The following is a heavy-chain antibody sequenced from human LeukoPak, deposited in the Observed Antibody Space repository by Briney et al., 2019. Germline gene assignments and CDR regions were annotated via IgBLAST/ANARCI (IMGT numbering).Heavy chain of an antibody. V-gene: IGHV3-66*01. CDR1: GFSVSAIY. CDR2: IYSAGTS. CDR3: ARERGVSHPFDY. D-gene: IGHD2-21*01. Sequence: GGSLRLSCTVSGFSVSAIYLSWVRQVPGKGLQWVSGIYSAGTSFHAESLEGRFTVSRDNARNTVYLQMNSLRAEDTAVYDCARERGVSHPFDYWGQGTLVTVSS. J-gene: IGHJ4*02.